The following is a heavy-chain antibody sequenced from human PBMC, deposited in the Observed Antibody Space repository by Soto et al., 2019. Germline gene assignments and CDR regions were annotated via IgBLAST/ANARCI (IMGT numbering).Heavy chain of an antibody. Sequence: GGSLRLSCAASGFTFSNAWMSWVRQAPGKGLEWVGRIKSKTDGGTTDYAAPVKGRFTISRDDSKNTLYLQMNSLKTEDTAVYYCTTASARIVATHDAFDIWGQGTMVTVSS. V-gene: IGHV3-15*01. CDR3: TTASARIVATHDAFDI. J-gene: IGHJ3*02. CDR1: GFTFSNAW. D-gene: IGHD5-12*01. CDR2: IKSKTDGGTT.